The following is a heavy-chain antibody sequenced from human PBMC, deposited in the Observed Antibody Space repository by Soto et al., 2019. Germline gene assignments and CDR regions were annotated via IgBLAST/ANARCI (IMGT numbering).Heavy chain of an antibody. J-gene: IGHJ4*02. V-gene: IGHV3-30*18. D-gene: IGHD2-8*01. CDR3: AKDRRGWDCSNGACYSGVTDY. CDR2: ISYDVSNK. Sequence: GGSLRLSCEASGFTFRSYGMHWVRQAPGKGLEWVAVISYDVSNKYYADSVKGRFTISRDNSKNTLYLEMNSLRAEDTAVYYCAKDRRGWDCSNGACYSGVTDYWGQGTLVTVSS. CDR1: GFTFRSYG.